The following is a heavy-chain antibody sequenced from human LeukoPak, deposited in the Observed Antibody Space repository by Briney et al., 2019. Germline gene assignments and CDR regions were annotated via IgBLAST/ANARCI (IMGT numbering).Heavy chain of an antibody. CDR1: GFTFSIYA. CDR3: AKAPYYYDSSGPLDY. CDR2: ISGSGGST. J-gene: IGHJ4*02. V-gene: IGHV3-23*01. D-gene: IGHD3-22*01. Sequence: GGSLRLSCAASGFTFSIYAMSWVRQAPGKGLEWVSAISGSGGSTYYADSVKGRFTISRDNSKNTLYLQMNSLRAEDTAVYYCAKAPYYYDSSGPLDYWGQGTLVTVSS.